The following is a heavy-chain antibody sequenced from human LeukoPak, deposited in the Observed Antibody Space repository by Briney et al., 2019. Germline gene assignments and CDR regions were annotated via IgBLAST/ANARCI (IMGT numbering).Heavy chain of an antibody. CDR2: ISSSSSYI. CDR3: ARAQRDSMRSFDY. V-gene: IGHV3-21*01. D-gene: IGHD2-21*01. J-gene: IGHJ4*02. CDR1: GFTFSSYS. Sequence: KSGGSLRLSCAASGFTFSSYSMNWVRQAPGKGLEWVSSISSSSSYIYYADSVKGRFTISRDNAKNSLYLQMNSLRAEDTAVYYCARAQRDSMRSFDYWGQGTLVTVSS.